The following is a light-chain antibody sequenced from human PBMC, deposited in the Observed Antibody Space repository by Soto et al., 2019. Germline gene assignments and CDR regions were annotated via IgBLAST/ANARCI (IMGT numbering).Light chain of an antibody. V-gene: IGKV3-20*01. CDR1: QSLRSY. CDR2: GAS. Sequence: EVVLTQSPGTLSLSPGDRAALSCRASQSLRSYLAWYQQKPGQAPRLLIYGASTRLTGIPDRFIGSGSGTDFTLPISRLEPEDFAVYYCQQYDSSPRTFGQGTKVEIK. CDR3: QQYDSSPRT. J-gene: IGKJ1*01.